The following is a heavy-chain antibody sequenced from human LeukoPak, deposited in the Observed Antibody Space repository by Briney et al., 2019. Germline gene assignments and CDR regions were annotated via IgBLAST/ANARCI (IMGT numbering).Heavy chain of an antibody. CDR2: MNPNSGNT. J-gene: IGHJ4*02. Sequence: ASVTVSCKASGYTFTSYDINWVRQATGQGLEWMGWMNPNSGNTGYAQKFQGRVTMTWNTSISTAYMELSSLRSEDTAVFYCARQKRVDIVATLWAYYLDYWGQGTLVTVSS. V-gene: IGHV1-8*01. CDR3: ARQKRVDIVATLWAYYLDY. CDR1: GYTFTSYD. D-gene: IGHD5-12*01.